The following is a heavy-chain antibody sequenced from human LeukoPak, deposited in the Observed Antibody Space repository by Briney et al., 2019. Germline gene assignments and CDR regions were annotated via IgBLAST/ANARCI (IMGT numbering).Heavy chain of an antibody. D-gene: IGHD3-9*01. CDR3: GRQGDWFNNVDI. Sequence: PPETLSLTCTVSGDTISGSSYYWAWIRQAPGKGLKWNGSIYQSGSTYYNLSFKNRITIIVNTTKNQFSLNLSSVTATDTAVYYCGRQGDWFNNVDIWGHGAMVTVSS. J-gene: IGHJ3*02. V-gene: IGHV4-39*01. CDR1: GDTISGSSYY. CDR2: IYQSGST.